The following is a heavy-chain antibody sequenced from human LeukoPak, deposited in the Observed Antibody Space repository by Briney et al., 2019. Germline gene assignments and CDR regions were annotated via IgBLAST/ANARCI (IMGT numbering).Heavy chain of an antibody. Sequence: GGSLRLSCAASGFTFSSYWMHWVRQAPGKGLVWVSRVNSDGSSTSYADSVKGRFTISRDNAKNTLYLQMNSLRAEDTAVYYCARGEYYYDSSGSNYFDYWGQGTLVTVSS. V-gene: IGHV3-74*01. J-gene: IGHJ4*02. CDR2: VNSDGSST. CDR1: GFTFSSYW. D-gene: IGHD3-22*01. CDR3: ARGEYYYDSSGSNYFDY.